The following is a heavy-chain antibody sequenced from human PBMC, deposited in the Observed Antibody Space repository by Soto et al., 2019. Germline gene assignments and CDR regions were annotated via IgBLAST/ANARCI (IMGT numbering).Heavy chain of an antibody. Sequence: GGSLRLSCAASGFTFSTYAMHWVRQAPGKGLEWVAAISHDGSNKYYADSVKGRFTISRDNSKNTLYLQMNSLRAEDTAVYYCAKDLVRIATSCFDYWGQGTLVTVSS. D-gene: IGHD2-15*01. J-gene: IGHJ4*02. V-gene: IGHV3-30*18. CDR2: ISHDGSNK. CDR1: GFTFSTYA. CDR3: AKDLVRIATSCFDY.